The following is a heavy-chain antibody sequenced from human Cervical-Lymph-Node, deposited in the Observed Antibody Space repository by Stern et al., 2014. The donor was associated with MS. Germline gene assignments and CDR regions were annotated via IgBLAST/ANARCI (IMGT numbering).Heavy chain of an antibody. CDR3: SRDADAYSLVFGY. CDR1: GGSLSSAEYY. J-gene: IGHJ4*02. Sequence: QVQLQESGPGLVTPSQTLSLTCAVTGGSLSSAEYYWSWIRQSPGKGLEWMGYIHNSGTTYYNPSLKSRVTISVDTSKNQFSLKVRSVTAADTAVYYCSRDADAYSLVFGYWGRGTLVTVSS. V-gene: IGHV4-30-4*01. CDR2: IHNSGTT. D-gene: IGHD5-24*01.